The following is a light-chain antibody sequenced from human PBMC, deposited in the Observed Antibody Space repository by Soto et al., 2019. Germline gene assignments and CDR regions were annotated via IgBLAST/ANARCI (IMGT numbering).Light chain of an antibody. CDR2: GAS. CDR3: QQYGSLPRT. V-gene: IGKV3-20*01. J-gene: IGKJ1*01. CDR1: QSVSSSY. Sequence: EIVLTQSPGTLSLSPGERATLSCRASQSVSSSYLAWYQQKPGQAPRLLIYGASNRATGIPDRFSGSGSGSDFTLTISRVEPEDFAVYYCQQYGSLPRTFGERTKVEIK.